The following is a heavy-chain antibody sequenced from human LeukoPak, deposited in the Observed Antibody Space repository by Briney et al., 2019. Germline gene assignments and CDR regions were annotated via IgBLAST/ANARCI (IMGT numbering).Heavy chain of an antibody. D-gene: IGHD3-22*01. V-gene: IGHV4-39*07. CDR2: IYYSGST. CDR3: ARVLGSGFSSNGAFDY. Sequence: KPSETLSLTCTVSGGSISSSSYYWGWIRQPPGKGLEWIGSIYYSGSTYYNPSLKSRVTISVDTSKNQFSLKLSSVTAADTAVYYCARVLGSGFSSNGAFDYWGQGTLVTVSS. J-gene: IGHJ4*02. CDR1: GGSISSSSYY.